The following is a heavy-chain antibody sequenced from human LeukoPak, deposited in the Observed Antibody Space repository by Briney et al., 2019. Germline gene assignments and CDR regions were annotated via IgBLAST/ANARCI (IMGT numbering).Heavy chain of an antibody. CDR1: GGSFSGYY. V-gene: IGHV4-34*01. J-gene: IGHJ4*02. D-gene: IGHD6-19*01. CDR3: AHSSGWLEGIDY. CDR2: INHSGST. Sequence: SETLSLTCAVYGGSFSGYYWSWIRQPPGKGLEWIGEINHSGSTNYNPSLKSRVTISVDTSKNQFSLKLSSVTAADTAVYYCAHSSGWLEGIDYWGQGTLVTVSS.